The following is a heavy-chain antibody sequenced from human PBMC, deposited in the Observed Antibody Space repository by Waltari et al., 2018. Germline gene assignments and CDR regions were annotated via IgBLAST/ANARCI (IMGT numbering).Heavy chain of an antibody. CDR1: GGSISSSSYY. J-gene: IGHJ3*02. Sequence: QLQLQESGPGLVKPSETLSLTCTVSGGSISSSSYYWGWIRQPPGKGLEWIGSIYYSGSTYYNPSLKSRVTISVDTSKNQFSLKLSSVTAADTAVYYCAREYSSGYYVIWGQGTMVTVSS. CDR3: AREYSSGYYVI. D-gene: IGHD3-22*01. V-gene: IGHV4-39*07. CDR2: IYYSGST.